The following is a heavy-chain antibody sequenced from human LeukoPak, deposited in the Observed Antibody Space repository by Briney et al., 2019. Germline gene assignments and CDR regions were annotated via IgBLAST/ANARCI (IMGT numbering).Heavy chain of an antibody. CDR3: ARDLRETVTYSMNGMDV. Sequence: AGGSLRLSCAASGFTFSSYWMHWVRQAPGKGLVWVSRINSDGSSTSYADSVKGRSTISRDNAKNTLYLQMNSLRAEDTAVYYCARDLRETVTYSMNGMDVWGQGTTVTVSS. CDR1: GFTFSSYW. J-gene: IGHJ6*02. D-gene: IGHD4-17*01. CDR2: INSDGSST. V-gene: IGHV3-74*01.